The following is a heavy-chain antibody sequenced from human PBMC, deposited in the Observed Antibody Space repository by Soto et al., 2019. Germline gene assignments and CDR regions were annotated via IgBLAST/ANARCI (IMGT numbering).Heavy chain of an antibody. CDR1: GFTFNKYL. J-gene: IGHJ3*02. Sequence: QVQLVESGGGVVQPGRSTRLSCAASGFTFNKYLMHWVRQAPGKGLEWVAVIANDGFNKKHADSVKGRFTISRDNSKNTMYLQMNSLRTDDSAVFFCARDGLPDSRSINAFVISGQGTVVTVSS. D-gene: IGHD6-6*01. V-gene: IGHV3-30-3*01. CDR3: ARDGLPDSRSINAFVI. CDR2: IANDGFNK.